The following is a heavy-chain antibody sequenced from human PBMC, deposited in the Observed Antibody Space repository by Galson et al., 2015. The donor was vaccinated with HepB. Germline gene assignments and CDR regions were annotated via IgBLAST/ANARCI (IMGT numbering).Heavy chain of an antibody. Sequence: SLRLSCATSGFTFSDYGMHWVRQAPGRGPEWVSFIQNDGRNKYYGDSVKGRFTISRDTSKTTVYLQMNSLRSDDTGIYYCAKDALTLVLGVLGGMDVWGHGTTVTVSS. CDR3: AKDALTLVLGVLGGMDV. J-gene: IGHJ6*02. CDR2: IQNDGRNK. V-gene: IGHV3-30*02. D-gene: IGHD3-10*01. CDR1: GFTFSDYG.